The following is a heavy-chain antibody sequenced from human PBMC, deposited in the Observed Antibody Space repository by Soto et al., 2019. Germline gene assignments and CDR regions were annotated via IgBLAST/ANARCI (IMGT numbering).Heavy chain of an antibody. J-gene: IGHJ4*02. V-gene: IGHV5-10-1*01. CDR1: GYSFTSYW. D-gene: IGHD4-17*01. CDR2: IDPSDSYT. Sequence: PGESLKISCKGSGYSFTSYWISWVRQMPGKGLEWMGRIDPSDSYTNYSPSFQGHVTISADKSISTAYLQWSSLKASDTAMYYCAGTYGGASRCDYWGQGTLVTVSS. CDR3: AGTYGGASRCDY.